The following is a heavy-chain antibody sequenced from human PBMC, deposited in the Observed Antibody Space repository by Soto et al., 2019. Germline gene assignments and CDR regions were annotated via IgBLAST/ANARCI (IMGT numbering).Heavy chain of an antibody. V-gene: IGHV1-69*02. CDR3: DIDLGDYYASSGAEYFQH. Sequence: QVQLVQSGAEVKKPGSSVKVSCKASGGTFSSYTISWVRQAPGQGLEWMGRIIPILGIANYAQKFQGRVTITADXXTXKXXMELSSLRSEDTAVYYCDIDLGDYYASSGAEYFQHWGQGTLVTVSS. J-gene: IGHJ1*01. CDR1: GGTFSSYT. D-gene: IGHD3-22*01. CDR2: IIPILGIA.